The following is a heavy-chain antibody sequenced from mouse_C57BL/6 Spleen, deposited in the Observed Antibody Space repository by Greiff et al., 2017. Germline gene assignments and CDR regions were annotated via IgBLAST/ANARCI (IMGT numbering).Heavy chain of an antibody. V-gene: IGHV1-54*01. J-gene: IGHJ4*01. CDR2: INPGSGGT. CDR1: GYAFTNYL. CDR3: ARSGEYGAMGY. Sequence: QVHVKQSGAELVRPGTSVKVSCKASGYAFTNYLIEWVKQRPGQGLEWIGVINPGSGGTNYNEKFKGKATLTADKSSSTAYMQLISLTSEDSAVFFCARSGEYGAMGYCGQGTSVTVSS. D-gene: IGHD5-1*01.